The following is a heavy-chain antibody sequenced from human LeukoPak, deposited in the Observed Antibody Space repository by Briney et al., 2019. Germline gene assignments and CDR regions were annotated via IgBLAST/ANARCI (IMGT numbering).Heavy chain of an antibody. Sequence: GGSLRLSCAASGFTFSGSAMHWVRQASGKGLEWVGRIRSKANSYATAYAASVKGRFTISRDDSKNTAYLQMNSLKTEDTAVYYCTRLPYSSSSPEVDYWGQGTLVTVSS. V-gene: IGHV3-73*01. J-gene: IGHJ4*02. D-gene: IGHD6-6*01. CDR1: GFTFSGSA. CDR2: IRSKANSYAT. CDR3: TRLPYSSSSPEVDY.